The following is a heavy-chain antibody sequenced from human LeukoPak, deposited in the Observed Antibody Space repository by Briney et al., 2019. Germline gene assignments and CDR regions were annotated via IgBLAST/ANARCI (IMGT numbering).Heavy chain of an antibody. Sequence: QPGGSLRLSCAASGFTFSNYGMHWVRQAQGKGLEWVAFIRSDGSNTADSAKGRFTISRDNSKNMLYLQMNSLRGDDTAVYYCVKGLAVAGTDFDFWGQGTLVTVSS. CDR2: IRSDGSN. J-gene: IGHJ4*02. D-gene: IGHD6-19*01. V-gene: IGHV3-30*02. CDR3: VKGLAVAGTDFDF. CDR1: GFTFSNYG.